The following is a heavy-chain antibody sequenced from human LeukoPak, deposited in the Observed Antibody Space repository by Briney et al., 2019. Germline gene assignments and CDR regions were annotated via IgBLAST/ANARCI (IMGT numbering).Heavy chain of an antibody. CDR2: ISGSGGST. CDR3: AKDRSCTNDICHGDFDY. CDR1: GFTFSSYA. D-gene: IGHD2-8*01. V-gene: IGHV3-23*01. Sequence: GGPLRLSCAASGFTFSSYAVSWVRQAPGKGLEWASSISGSGGSTYSADSVKGRFTISRDNSKNTLYLQMNSLRAEDTALYYCAKDRSCTNDICHGDFDYWGQGTLVTVSS. J-gene: IGHJ4*02.